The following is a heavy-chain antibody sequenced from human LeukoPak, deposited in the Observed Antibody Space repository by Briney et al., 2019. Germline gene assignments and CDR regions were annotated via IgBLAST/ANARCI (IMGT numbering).Heavy chain of an antibody. Sequence: GESLKISCKGSGYSINNYWIAWVRQMPGKGLEWMGIIYPADSDIRYSPSFQGQVTISADKSISTAYLQWNSLKASDTAMYYRARQEYCSGACCYTWFDPWGQGTLVTVSS. CDR1: GYSINNYW. CDR3: ARQEYCSGACCYTWFDP. V-gene: IGHV5-51*01. CDR2: IYPADSDI. D-gene: IGHD2-15*01. J-gene: IGHJ5*02.